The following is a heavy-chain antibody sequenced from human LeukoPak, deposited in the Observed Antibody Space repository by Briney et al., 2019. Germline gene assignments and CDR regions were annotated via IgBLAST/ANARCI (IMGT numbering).Heavy chain of an antibody. J-gene: IGHJ4*02. CDR3: ARPIVLMLRIQYFDY. V-gene: IGHV3-7*01. Sequence: VGSLRLSCAASGFTFSSDWMSWVRQAPGKGREWVANIKQGGSQKYYVSSEKRRFTISRDNAKNSLYLQMNSLRAEDTVVYYGARPIVLMLRIQYFDYWGQGPLVTVSS. D-gene: IGHD2-8*01. CDR1: GFTFSSDW. CDR2: IKQGGSQK.